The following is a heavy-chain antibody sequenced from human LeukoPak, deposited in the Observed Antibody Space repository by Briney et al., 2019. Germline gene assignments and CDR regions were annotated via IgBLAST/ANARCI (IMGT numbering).Heavy chain of an antibody. CDR2: IPYSGRT. CDR1: GGSVSSRNYY. CDR3: AKTEETYDRAFDT. J-gene: IGHJ4*02. D-gene: IGHD3-22*01. Sequence: SETLSLTCTVSGGSVSSRNYYWNWIRQSPGKGLEWIGFIPYSGRTKYNPSLKSRVTISVDTTKNQISLKLNSVTAADTAVNYCAKTEETYDRAFDTWGQGTLVTVSS. V-gene: IGHV4-61*01.